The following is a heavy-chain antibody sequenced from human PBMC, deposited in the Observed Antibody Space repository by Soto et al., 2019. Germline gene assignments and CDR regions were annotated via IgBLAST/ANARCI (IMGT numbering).Heavy chain of an antibody. D-gene: IGHD3-10*01. CDR2: IYSDGST. V-gene: IGHV3-53*04. CDR1: GFTVSSNY. Sequence: GGSLRLSCAASGFTVSSNYMTWVRQAPGKGLEWVSVIYSDGSTYYADSVKGRFTISRHNSKNTLYLQMNSLRAEDTAVYYCARALTMVRDNWFDPWGQGTLVTVSS. CDR3: ARALTMVRDNWFDP. J-gene: IGHJ5*02.